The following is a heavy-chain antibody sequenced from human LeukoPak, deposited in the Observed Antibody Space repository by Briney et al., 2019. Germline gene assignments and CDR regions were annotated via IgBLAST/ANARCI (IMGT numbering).Heavy chain of an antibody. CDR2: ISAYNGNT. CDR1: GYTFTGYF. D-gene: IGHD1-14*01. Sequence: ASVKVSCKASGYTFTGYFIHWVRQAPGQGLEWMGWISAYNGNTNYAQKLQGRVTMTTDTSTSTAYMELRSLRSDDTAVYYCARANGRIPRFDYWGQGTLVTVSS. CDR3: ARANGRIPRFDY. V-gene: IGHV1-18*04. J-gene: IGHJ4*02.